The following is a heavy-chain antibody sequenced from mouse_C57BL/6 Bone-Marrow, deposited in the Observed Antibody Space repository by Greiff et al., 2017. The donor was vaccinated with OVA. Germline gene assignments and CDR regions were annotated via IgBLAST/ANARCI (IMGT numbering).Heavy chain of an antibody. CDR1: GYTFTDYY. D-gene: IGHD1-1*01. CDR2: IFPGSGST. CDR3: ARASHYYGSSYDDY. V-gene: IGHV1-75*01. J-gene: IGHJ2*01. Sequence: QVQLQQSGPELVKPGASVKISCKASGYTFTDYYINWVKQRPGQGLEWIGWIFPGSGSTYYNEKFKGKATLTVDKSYSTAYMLLSSLTSEDSAVYFGARASHYYGSSYDDYWGQGTTLTVSS.